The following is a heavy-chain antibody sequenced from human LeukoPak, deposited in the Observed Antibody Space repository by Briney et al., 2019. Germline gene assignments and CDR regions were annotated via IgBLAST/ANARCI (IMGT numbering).Heavy chain of an antibody. Sequence: TGGSLRLSCAASGFTFSSYAMSWVRQAPGKGLEWVSAISGSGGSTYYADSVKGRFTISRDNSKNTLNLQMNSLGAEDTAVYYCAKVGGILYYNWFDPWGQGTLVTVSS. CDR1: GFTFSSYA. CDR3: AKVGGILYYNWFDP. J-gene: IGHJ5*02. CDR2: ISGSGGST. V-gene: IGHV3-23*01. D-gene: IGHD2-8*01.